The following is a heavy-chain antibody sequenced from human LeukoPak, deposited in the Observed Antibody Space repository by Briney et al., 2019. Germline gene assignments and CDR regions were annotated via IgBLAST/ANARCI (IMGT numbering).Heavy chain of an antibody. Sequence: PGGSLRLSCAASGFTFTTYWMHWVRQAPGKGLVWVSHINSDGSITSYADSVKGRFTISRDNAKNTLYPQMNSLRAEDTAVYYCARDAVDTANAVWGQGTTVTVS. CDR2: INSDGSIT. CDR1: GFTFTTYW. J-gene: IGHJ6*02. V-gene: IGHV3-74*01. CDR3: ARDAVDTANAV. D-gene: IGHD5-18*01.